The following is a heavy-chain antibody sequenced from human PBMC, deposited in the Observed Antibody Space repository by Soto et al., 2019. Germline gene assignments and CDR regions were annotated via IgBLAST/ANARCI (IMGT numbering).Heavy chain of an antibody. D-gene: IGHD6-19*01. CDR1: GFTFSSYG. CDR3: ARAPRYGYSSGYFDY. J-gene: IGHJ4*02. V-gene: IGHV3-33*01. CDR2: IWYDGSNK. Sequence: QVQLVESGGGVVQPGRSLRLSCAASGFTFSSYGMHWVRQAPGKGLEWVAVIWYDGSNKYYADSVKGRFTISRDNSKNTLYLQMNSLRAEDTAVYYCARAPRYGYSSGYFDYWGQGTLVTVSS.